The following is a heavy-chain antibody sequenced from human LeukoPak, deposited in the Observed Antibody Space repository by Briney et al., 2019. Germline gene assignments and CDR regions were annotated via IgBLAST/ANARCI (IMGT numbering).Heavy chain of an antibody. CDR3: ATTRAIFGVVGKFDY. CDR1: GGTFTSYA. Sequence: SVTVSCKASGGTFTSYAISWVRQGHGQGLEWMGGIIPIFGTANYAQKFQGRVTITTDESTSTAYMELSSLRSEDTAVYYCATTRAIFGVVGKFDYWGQGTLVTVSS. D-gene: IGHD3-3*01. J-gene: IGHJ4*02. V-gene: IGHV1-69*05. CDR2: IIPIFGTA.